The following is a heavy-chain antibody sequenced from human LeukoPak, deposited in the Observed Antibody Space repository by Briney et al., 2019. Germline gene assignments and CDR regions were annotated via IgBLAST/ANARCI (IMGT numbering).Heavy chain of an antibody. CDR1: GFTFNNYA. J-gene: IGHJ4*02. D-gene: IGHD1-1*01. Sequence: GGSLRLSCAASGFTFNNYAMSLVRQAPGKGLEWVSAIGDNGGDTKYAVSVKGRFTTSRDNSRSALYLQMNTLRVEDTAIYYCGRDWKLDYWGQGTLVTVSS. V-gene: IGHV3-23*01. CDR3: GRDWKLDY. CDR2: IGDNGGDT.